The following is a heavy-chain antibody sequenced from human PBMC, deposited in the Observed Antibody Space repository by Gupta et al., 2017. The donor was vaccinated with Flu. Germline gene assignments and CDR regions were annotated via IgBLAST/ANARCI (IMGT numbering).Heavy chain of an antibody. D-gene: IGHD3-22*01. CDR3: AKEASEDSETSYYFDY. CDR1: GFTFSSYG. J-gene: IGHJ4*02. V-gene: IGHV3-30*18. CDR2: ISYDGSNK. Sequence: GFTFSSYGMHWVRQAPGKGLEWVAVISYDGSNKYYADSVKGRFTISRDNSKNTLYLQMNSLRAEDTAVYYCAKEASEDSETSYYFDYWGQGTLVTVSS.